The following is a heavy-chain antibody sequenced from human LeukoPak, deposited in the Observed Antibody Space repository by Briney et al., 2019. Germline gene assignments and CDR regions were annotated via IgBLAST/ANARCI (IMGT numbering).Heavy chain of an antibody. J-gene: IGHJ1*01. V-gene: IGHV4-59*12. D-gene: IGHD6-19*01. CDR1: GGSISSYY. CDR3: ARGRSSGFFDPAEYLQH. CDR2: IYYSGST. Sequence: SETLSLTCTVSGGSISSYYWSWIRQPPGKGLEWIGYIYYSGSTNYNPSLKSRVTISVDTSKNQFSLKLSSVTAADTAVYYCARGRSSGFFDPAEYLQHWGQGTLVTVSS.